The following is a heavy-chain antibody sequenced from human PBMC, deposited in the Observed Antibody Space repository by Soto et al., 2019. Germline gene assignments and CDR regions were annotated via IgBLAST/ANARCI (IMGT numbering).Heavy chain of an antibody. CDR1: GGSISSYY. Sequence: PSETLSLTCTVSGGSISSYYWSWIRQPPGKGLEWFGYIYYSGSTNYSPSLKSRVTISVDTSKNQFSLKLSSVTAADTAVYYCARQARGYFCSGGSCYSGWFDPWGQGTLVTVSS. D-gene: IGHD2-15*01. CDR3: ARQARGYFCSGGSCYSGWFDP. CDR2: IYYSGST. V-gene: IGHV4-59*08. J-gene: IGHJ5*02.